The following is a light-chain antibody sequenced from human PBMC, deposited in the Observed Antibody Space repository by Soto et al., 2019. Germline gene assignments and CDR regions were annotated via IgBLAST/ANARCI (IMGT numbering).Light chain of an antibody. CDR1: RGIGNA. Sequence: DIQMTQSPSSLSASVGDRVTITCRPSRGIGNALAWYQQKPGTVPKLLIHSASTLQSGVPSRFSGSGSGTDFTITISSLQPEDVASYYCQKYDSAPTFGPGTKVEIK. CDR3: QKYDSAPT. CDR2: SAS. V-gene: IGKV1-27*01. J-gene: IGKJ1*01.